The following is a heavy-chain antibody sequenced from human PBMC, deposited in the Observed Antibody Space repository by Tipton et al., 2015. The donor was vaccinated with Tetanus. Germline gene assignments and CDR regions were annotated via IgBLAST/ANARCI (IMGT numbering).Heavy chain of an antibody. V-gene: IGHV3-11*01. CDR3: GRALGTVVGTWYFIY. CDR1: GFIFSDYY. Sequence: SLRLSCAGSGFIFSDYYMNWIRQTPDKGLEWISFISNTGGEVFYADSVKGRFTVSRDNAHNSLYLEMSDLRPDDTAVYYCGRALGTVVGTWYFIYWGQGTLVTVSS. D-gene: IGHD2-2*01. J-gene: IGHJ4*02. CDR2: ISNTGGEV.